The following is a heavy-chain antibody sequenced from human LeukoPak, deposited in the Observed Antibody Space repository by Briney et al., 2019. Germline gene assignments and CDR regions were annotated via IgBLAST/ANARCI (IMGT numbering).Heavy chain of an antibody. CDR3: ATDPDSSGYYYPIFDY. Sequence: PGGSLRLSCAASGLTFSSYAMHWVRQAPGKGLVWVAIISYDGSNKYYADSVKGRFTISRDNSKNTLYLRINSLRAEDTAVYYCATDPDSSGYYYPIFDYWGQGTLVTVSS. J-gene: IGHJ4*02. CDR2: ISYDGSNK. CDR1: GLTFSSYA. D-gene: IGHD3-22*01. V-gene: IGHV3-30-3*01.